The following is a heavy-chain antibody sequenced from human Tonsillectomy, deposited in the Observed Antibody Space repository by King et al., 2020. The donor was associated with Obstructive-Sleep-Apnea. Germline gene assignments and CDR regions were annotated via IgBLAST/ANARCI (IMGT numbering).Heavy chain of an antibody. CDR3: AGVAWNNPAYYFDY. J-gene: IGHJ4*02. D-gene: IGHD1/OR15-1a*01. Sequence: QLQESGPGLVKPSQTLSLTCTVSGGSISSGGYYWSWIRQHPGKGLEWIGYIYYSGSTYYNPSLKSRVTISVDTSKNQFSLKLSSVTAADTALYYCAGVAWNNPAYYFDYWGQGTLVTVSS. CDR2: IYYSGST. V-gene: IGHV4-31*03. CDR1: GGSISSGGYY.